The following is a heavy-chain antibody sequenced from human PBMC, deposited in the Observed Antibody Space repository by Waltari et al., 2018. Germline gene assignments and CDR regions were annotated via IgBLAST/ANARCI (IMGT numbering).Heavy chain of an antibody. CDR3: AKVYSGSYLDY. D-gene: IGHD1-26*01. Sequence: EVQLLESGGGLVQPGGSLRLSCAASGFTFSNYAMSWVRQAPGKGLEWFSAISGSGDGTYHGDSVKGRFTISRDNSKNTLDLQMNSLRVEDTAIYFCAKVYSGSYLDYWGQGTLVTVSS. CDR1: GFTFSNYA. CDR2: ISGSGDGT. J-gene: IGHJ4*02. V-gene: IGHV3-23*01.